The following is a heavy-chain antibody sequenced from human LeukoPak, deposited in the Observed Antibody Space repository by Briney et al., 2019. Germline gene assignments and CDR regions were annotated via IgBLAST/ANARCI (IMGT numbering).Heavy chain of an antibody. J-gene: IGHJ6*02. CDR2: ISYDGSNK. Sequence: GGSLRLSCAASGFTFDDYAMHWVRQAPGKGLEWVAVISYDGSNKYYADSVKGRFTISRDNSKNTLYLQMNSLRAEDTAVYYCANLLVDYGDNTLEYYYYGMDVWGQGTTVTVSS. CDR3: ANLLVDYGDNTLEYYYYGMDV. V-gene: IGHV3-30*18. CDR1: GFTFDDYA. D-gene: IGHD4-17*01.